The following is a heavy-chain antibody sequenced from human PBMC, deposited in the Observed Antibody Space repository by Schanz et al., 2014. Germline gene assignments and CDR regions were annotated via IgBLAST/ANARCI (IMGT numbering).Heavy chain of an antibody. CDR3: ARDGYSVVVISPTESFDI. V-gene: IGHV3-33*08. CDR2: INSDGTKR. Sequence: VQLLESGGGLVQPGGSLRLSCAASGFMFSSYGMHWVRQAPGKGLEWVAFINSDGTKRFYADSVKSRFTISRDNSRNTLYLQMNSLRAEDTAVYYCARDGYSVVVISPTESFDIWGQGTMVTVSP. J-gene: IGHJ3*02. D-gene: IGHD2-21*01. CDR1: GFMFSSYG.